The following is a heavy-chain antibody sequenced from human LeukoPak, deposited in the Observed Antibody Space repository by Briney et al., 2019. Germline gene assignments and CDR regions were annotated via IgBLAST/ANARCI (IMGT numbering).Heavy chain of an antibody. Sequence: ASVKVSCKVSGYTFTDYYMYWVQQAPGKGLEWMGLVDPEDGETIYAEKFQGRVTITADTSTDTAYMELSSLRSEDTAVYYCATDPTMIPEDYWGQGTLVTVSS. CDR2: VDPEDGET. CDR1: GYTFTDYY. D-gene: IGHD3-22*01. CDR3: ATDPTMIPEDY. V-gene: IGHV1-69-2*01. J-gene: IGHJ4*02.